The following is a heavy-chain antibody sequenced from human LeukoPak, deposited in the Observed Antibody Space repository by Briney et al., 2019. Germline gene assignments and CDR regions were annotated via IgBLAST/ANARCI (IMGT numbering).Heavy chain of an antibody. J-gene: IGHJ5*02. CDR2: ISAYNGNT. V-gene: IGHV1-18*01. CDR3: ARALTLYCSSTSCYAVDWFDP. CDR1: GYTFTSYA. Sequence: ASVKVSCKASGYTFTSYAIHWVRQAPGQGLEWMGWISAYNGNTNYAQKLQGRVTMTTDTSTSTAYMELRSLRSDDTAVYYCARALTLYCSSTSCYAVDWFDPWGQGTLVTVSS. D-gene: IGHD2-2*01.